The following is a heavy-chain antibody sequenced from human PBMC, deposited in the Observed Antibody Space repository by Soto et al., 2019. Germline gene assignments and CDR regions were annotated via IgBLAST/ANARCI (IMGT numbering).Heavy chain of an antibody. Sequence: GGSLRLSCAASGLTFSSYSMNWVRQAPGKGLEWVSYISSSSSTIYYADSVKGRFTISRDNAKNSLYLQMNSLRDEDTAVYYCASLIVLMVYAIPSYYYGMDVWGQGTTVTVSS. CDR2: ISSSSSTI. D-gene: IGHD2-8*01. J-gene: IGHJ6*02. CDR3: ASLIVLMVYAIPSYYYGMDV. V-gene: IGHV3-48*02. CDR1: GLTFSSYS.